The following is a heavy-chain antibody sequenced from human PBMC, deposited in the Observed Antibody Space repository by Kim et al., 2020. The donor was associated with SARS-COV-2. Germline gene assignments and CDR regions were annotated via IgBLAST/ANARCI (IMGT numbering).Heavy chain of an antibody. CDR3: ARGFDL. J-gene: IGHJ2*01. V-gene: IGHV4-59*09. CDR2: SRGHT. Sequence: SRGHTTYNPPHKSRFTRSDDTSKNQFSLDRSSVTAADTAVYYCARGFDLWGRGTLVTVSS.